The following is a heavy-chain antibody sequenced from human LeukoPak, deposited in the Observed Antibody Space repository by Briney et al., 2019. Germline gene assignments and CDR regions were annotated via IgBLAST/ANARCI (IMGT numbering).Heavy chain of an antibody. D-gene: IGHD5-24*01. V-gene: IGHV1-46*01. CDR3: ALLEGGYNPSDY. Sequence: GASVKVSCKASGYTFTSYYMHWVRQAPGQGLEWMGIIYPSGGSTSYAQKFQGRVTMTRDTSTSTVYMELSSLRSEDTAVYYCALLEGGYNPSDYWGQGTLVTVSS. J-gene: IGHJ4*02. CDR1: GYTFTSYY. CDR2: IYPSGGST.